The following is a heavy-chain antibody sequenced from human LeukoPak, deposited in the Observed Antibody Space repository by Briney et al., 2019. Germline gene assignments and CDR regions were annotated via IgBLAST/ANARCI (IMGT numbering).Heavy chain of an antibody. V-gene: IGHV4-34*01. CDR1: GGSFSGYY. CDR3: ARPYYYDSSGNSPFDY. Sequence: SETLSLTCVVYGGSFSGYYWSWIRQPPGKGLEWIGEINHSRSTNYNPSLKSRVTISVDTSKNQFSLKLSSVTATDTAVYYCARPYYYDSSGNSPFDYWGQGTLVTVSS. D-gene: IGHD3-22*01. J-gene: IGHJ4*02. CDR2: INHSRST.